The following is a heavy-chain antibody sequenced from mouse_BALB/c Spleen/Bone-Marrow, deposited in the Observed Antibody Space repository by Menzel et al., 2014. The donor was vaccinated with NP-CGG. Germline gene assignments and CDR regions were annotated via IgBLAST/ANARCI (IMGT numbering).Heavy chain of an antibody. Sequence: VNVVDSGPGLVAPPQSLSITCTASGFSLXSYGVHWVRQPPGKGLEWLGVIWAGGSTNYNSALMSRLSISKDNSKSQVFLKMNSLQTDDTAMYYCASNPYFDYWGQGTTLTVSS. CDR2: IWAGGST. CDR3: ASNPYFDY. D-gene: IGHD6-1*01. CDR1: GFSLXSYG. V-gene: IGHV2-9*02. J-gene: IGHJ2*01.